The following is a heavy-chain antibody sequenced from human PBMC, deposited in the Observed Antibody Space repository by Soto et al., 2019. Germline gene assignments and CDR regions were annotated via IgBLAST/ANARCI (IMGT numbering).Heavy chain of an antibody. D-gene: IGHD3-3*01. CDR2: INIHASST. CDR3: ARFRVPI. V-gene: IGHV3-74*01. CDR1: GFTSSSYW. J-gene: IGHJ3*02. Sequence: EVQLVESGGGLVQPGGSLRLSCAASGFTSSSYWMHWVRQAPGEALVCVSRINIHASSTSYADSVKGRFTISRDNAKNTLYLQMNSLRAEDTAIYYCARFRVPIWGQGTMVTVAT.